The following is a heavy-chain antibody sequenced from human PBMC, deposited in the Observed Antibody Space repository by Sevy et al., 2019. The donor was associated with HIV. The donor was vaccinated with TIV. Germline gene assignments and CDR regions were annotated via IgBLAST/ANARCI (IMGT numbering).Heavy chain of an antibody. D-gene: IGHD6-19*01. CDR1: GASITSTDYY. Sequence: SENLSLTCSVSGASITSTDYYWGWIRQSPGKGLEWIASIRHGGYTFYNPSLKSRVSISADTSKNQFSLKLRFVSVAETSIYASVGPKLTYSSGWHYFDYWGQGTVVTVSS. CDR3: VGPKLTYSSGWHYFDY. CDR2: IRHGGYT. J-gene: IGHJ4*02. V-gene: IGHV4-39*01.